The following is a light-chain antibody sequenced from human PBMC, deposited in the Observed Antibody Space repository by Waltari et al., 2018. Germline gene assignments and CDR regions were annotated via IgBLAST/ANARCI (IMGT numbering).Light chain of an antibody. CDR2: GAS. V-gene: IGKV1-9*01. J-gene: IGKJ4*01. CDR3: QQFSTYPLT. Sequence: DIQLTQSPSFLSGSVGDRVNITCRASQDMSSYLACYQQKPGKAPKLLIYGASTLQSGVTSRFSGGGSETEFTLTISSLQPEDFATYYCQQFSTYPLTFGGGTKVDIK. CDR1: QDMSSY.